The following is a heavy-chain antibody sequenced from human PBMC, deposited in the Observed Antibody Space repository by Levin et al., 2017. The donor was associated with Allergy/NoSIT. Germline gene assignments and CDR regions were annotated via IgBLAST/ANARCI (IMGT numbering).Heavy chain of an antibody. V-gene: IGHV4-59*08. CDR2: TYYTGST. CDR3: ARGSISAAHDF. D-gene: IGHD6-13*01. J-gene: IGHJ4*02. CDR1: GDLMTSLY. Sequence: PSETLSLTCTVSGDLMTSLYWSWIRQPPGKGLEWIGYTYYTGSTNYNPSLKSRVTISIDRSKKQFSLKLNSVTATDTAVYYCARGSISAAHDFGGQGTLVTVSS.